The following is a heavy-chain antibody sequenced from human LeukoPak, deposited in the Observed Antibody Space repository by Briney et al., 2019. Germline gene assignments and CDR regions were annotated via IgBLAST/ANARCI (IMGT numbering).Heavy chain of an antibody. CDR3: ARAGASGYSYGSLDY. CDR2: IYYSGST. J-gene: IGHJ4*02. Sequence: PSETLSLTCTVSGGSISSFYWSWIRQPPGKGLEWIGYIYYSGSTNYNPSLKSRVTISVDTSKNQFSLKLSSVTAADTAVYYCARAGASGYSYGSLDYWGQGTLVTVSS. CDR1: GGSISSFY. V-gene: IGHV4-59*12. D-gene: IGHD5-18*01.